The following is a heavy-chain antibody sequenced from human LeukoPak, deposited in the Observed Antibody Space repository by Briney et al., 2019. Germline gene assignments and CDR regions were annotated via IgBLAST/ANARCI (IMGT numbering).Heavy chain of an antibody. D-gene: IGHD3-22*01. CDR1: GFTFSSYG. CDR2: IRYDGSNK. Sequence: GGSLRLSCAASGFTFSSYGMHWVRQAPGKGLEWVAFIRYDGSNKYYADSVKGRFTISRDNSKNTLYLQMNSLRADDTAVYYCAKDYYDSSGYYHPFDYWGQGTLVTVSS. J-gene: IGHJ4*02. V-gene: IGHV3-30*02. CDR3: AKDYYDSSGYYHPFDY.